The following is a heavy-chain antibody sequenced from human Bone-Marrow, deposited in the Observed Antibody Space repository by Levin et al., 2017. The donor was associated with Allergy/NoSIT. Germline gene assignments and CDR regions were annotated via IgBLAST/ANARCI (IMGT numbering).Heavy chain of an antibody. Sequence: GGSLRLSCAASGFTFDDYAIHWVRQAPGKGLEWVSGIRWNSGSISYVDSVKGRFTISRDNAKNSLYLQMNSLRAEDTALYYCAKAYGSGIGYHMDVWGKGTTVTVSS. V-gene: IGHV3-9*01. CDR2: IRWNSGSI. CDR3: AKAYGSGIGYHMDV. J-gene: IGHJ6*03. D-gene: IGHD3-10*01. CDR1: GFTFDDYA.